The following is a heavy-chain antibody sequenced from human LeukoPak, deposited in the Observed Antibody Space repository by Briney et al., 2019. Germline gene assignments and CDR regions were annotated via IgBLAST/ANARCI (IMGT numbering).Heavy chain of an antibody. CDR1: GVSISSYY. V-gene: IGHV4-4*07. CDR2: IYTSGST. CDR3: ARDISAALSEGY. Sequence: SETLSLTCTVSGVSISSYYWSWIRQPAGKGLEWIGRIYTSGSTNYDPSLKSRVTMSVDTSKNQFSLKLSSVTAADTAVYYCARDISAALSEGYWGQGTLVTVAS. D-gene: IGHD6-13*01. J-gene: IGHJ4*02.